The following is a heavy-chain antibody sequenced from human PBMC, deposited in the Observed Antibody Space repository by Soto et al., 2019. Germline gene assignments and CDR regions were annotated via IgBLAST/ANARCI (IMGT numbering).Heavy chain of an antibody. CDR3: ARGPGYTYGYRYFDL. V-gene: IGHV3-72*01. CDR1: GFTFSDYY. J-gene: IGHJ2*01. Sequence: EVQLVESGGGLVQPGGSLRLSCGASGFTFSDYYMDWVRQAPGKGLEWIGRFRNKANDYTTEYAASVKGRFTVSRDDSKNSLYLQMNSLRPEDTAVYYCARGPGYTYGYRYFDLWGRGTLVTVSS. CDR2: FRNKANDYTT. D-gene: IGHD5-18*01.